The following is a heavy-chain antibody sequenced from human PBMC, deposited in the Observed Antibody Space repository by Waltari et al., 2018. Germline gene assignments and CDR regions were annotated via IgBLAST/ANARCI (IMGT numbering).Heavy chain of an antibody. Sequence: QVQVVESGGGVVQPGTSLRLSCAASGFAFGTYAMLWVTPAPGKGLEWMADISFDGSPKFYADSVNGRFTISRDNSRNTLYLQMNSLRADDTAVYYCAKGKVGVVGDYYYYYMDVWGKGTTVTVSS. D-gene: IGHD1-26*01. V-gene: IGHV3-30*01. CDR3: AKGKVGVVGDYYYYYMDV. CDR1: GFAFGTYA. J-gene: IGHJ6*03. CDR2: ISFDGSPK.